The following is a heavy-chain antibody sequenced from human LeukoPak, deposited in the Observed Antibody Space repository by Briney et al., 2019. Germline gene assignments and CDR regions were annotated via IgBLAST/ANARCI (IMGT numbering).Heavy chain of an antibody. CDR3: ATPLDYYDSSGYHQGGD. D-gene: IGHD3-22*01. Sequence: GGSLRLSCEASGFTFSSYWMTWVRQAPGKGRDWVANIKEDGSKKNYVDSVKGRFTISRDNAKNSLYLQMNSLRAEDTAVYYCATPLDYYDSSGYHQGGDWGQGTLVTVSS. V-gene: IGHV3-7*03. CDR1: GFTFSSYW. J-gene: IGHJ4*02. CDR2: IKEDGSKK.